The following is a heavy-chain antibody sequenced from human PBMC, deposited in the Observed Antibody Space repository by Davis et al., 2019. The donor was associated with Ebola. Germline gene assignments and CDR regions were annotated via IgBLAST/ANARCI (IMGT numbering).Heavy chain of an antibody. Sequence: PGGSLRLSCAASGFNFRSYGMHWVRQAPDKGLEWVAVIWYDGSRKYYGDSVKGRFTISRDNAKNSLYLQMNSLRAEDTAVYYCASLSTETTPFDYWGQGALVTVSS. V-gene: IGHV3-33*03. J-gene: IGHJ4*02. CDR1: GFNFRSYG. CDR2: IWYDGSRK. D-gene: IGHD4-17*01. CDR3: ASLSTETTPFDY.